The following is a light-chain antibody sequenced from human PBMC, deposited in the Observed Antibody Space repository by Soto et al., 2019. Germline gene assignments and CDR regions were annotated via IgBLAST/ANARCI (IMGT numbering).Light chain of an antibody. V-gene: IGKV1-17*01. CDR3: IQHSSYPLT. CDR1: QGIRND. J-gene: IGKJ4*01. Sequence: IQLTQSPSSLSASVGDRVTISCRASQGIRNDLGWYQQKPGKAPKRLIYAASSLQSGVQSRFSGGGSGTEFTLTIRSLQPEDSATYYCIQHSSYPLTFGGGTKVDIK. CDR2: AAS.